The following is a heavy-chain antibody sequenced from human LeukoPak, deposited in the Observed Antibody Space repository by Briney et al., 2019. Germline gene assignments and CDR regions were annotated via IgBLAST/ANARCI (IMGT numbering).Heavy chain of an antibody. D-gene: IGHD4-11*01. V-gene: IGHV1-8*01. Sequence: ASVKVSCKASGYTFTSYDINWGRQAPGQGLEWMGWMNPNSGNTGYAQKFQGRVTMTRNTSIGTAYMELSSLRSEDTAVYYCARGLQLAYYYYYYMDVWGKGTTVTVSS. CDR3: ARGLQLAYYYYYYMDV. CDR2: MNPNSGNT. J-gene: IGHJ6*03. CDR1: GYTFTSYD.